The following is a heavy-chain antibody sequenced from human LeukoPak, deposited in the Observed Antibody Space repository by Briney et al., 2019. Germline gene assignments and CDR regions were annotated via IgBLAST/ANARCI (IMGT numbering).Heavy chain of an antibody. CDR1: GFTFSSYE. J-gene: IGHJ4*02. Sequence: GGSLRLSCAASGFTFSSYEMNWVRQAPGKGLEWVSYISSSGSTIYYADSVKGRFTISRDNAKNTLYLQMNSLRAEDTALYYCARDILAYYYDSSGYYPLDYWGQGTLVTVSS. V-gene: IGHV3-48*03. D-gene: IGHD3-22*01. CDR2: ISSSGSTI. CDR3: ARDILAYYYDSSGYYPLDY.